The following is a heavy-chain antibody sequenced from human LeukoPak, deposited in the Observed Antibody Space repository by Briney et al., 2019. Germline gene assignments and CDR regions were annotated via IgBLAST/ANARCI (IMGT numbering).Heavy chain of an antibody. CDR1: GGTFSSYA. CDR2: IIPIFGTA. D-gene: IGHD5-18*01. CDR3: AGSEVDTVYYYYMDV. Sequence: SVKVSCKASGGTFSSYAISWVRQAPGQGLEWMGGIIPIFGTANYAQKFQGRVTITTDESTSTAYMELSSLRSEDTAVYYCAGSEVDTVYYYYMDVWGKGTTVTVSS. V-gene: IGHV1-69*05. J-gene: IGHJ6*03.